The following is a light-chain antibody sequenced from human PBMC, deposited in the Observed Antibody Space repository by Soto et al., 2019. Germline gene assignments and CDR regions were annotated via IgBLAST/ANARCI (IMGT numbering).Light chain of an antibody. Sequence: EIVLTQSPATLSLSPGERATLSCRASQSVSSYLAWYQQKPGQAPWLLIYDASNRATGIPARFSGSGSGTDFTLTISSLEPEDFAVYYCQQRSNWPPGFGPGTKVGIK. CDR2: DAS. V-gene: IGKV3-11*01. J-gene: IGKJ3*01. CDR3: QQRSNWPPG. CDR1: QSVSSY.